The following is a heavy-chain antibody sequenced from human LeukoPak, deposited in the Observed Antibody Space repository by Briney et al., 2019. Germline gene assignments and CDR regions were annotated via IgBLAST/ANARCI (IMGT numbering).Heavy chain of an antibody. J-gene: IGHJ4*02. V-gene: IGHV1-2*02. CDR2: INPNSGGT. Sequence: GASVKASCKASGYTFTDYYIDWVRQAPGQGLEWMGWINPNSGGTNYAQKFQGRVTMTRDTSISTAYMELSSLRSDDTAVYYCARALSLDYWGQGTLVAVSS. CDR1: GYTFTDYY. CDR3: ARALSLDY.